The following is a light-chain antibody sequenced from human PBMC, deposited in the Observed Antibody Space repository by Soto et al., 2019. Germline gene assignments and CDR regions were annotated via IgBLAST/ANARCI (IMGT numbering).Light chain of an antibody. CDR3: KAYDYSLTAFV. CDR2: GNR. V-gene: IGLV1-40*01. Sequence: QSVLTQPPSVSGAPGQRVTISCTGNNSNLGAGYDVHWYQQLTGAAPKLVIFGNRNRPSGVPERFSGSKSGTSDSLAITGLQAEDEADYYCKAYDYSLTAFVFGGGTQLTV. CDR1: NSNLGAGYD. J-gene: IGLJ3*02.